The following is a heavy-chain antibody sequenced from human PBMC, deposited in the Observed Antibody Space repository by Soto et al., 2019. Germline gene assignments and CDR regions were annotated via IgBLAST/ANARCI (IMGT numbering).Heavy chain of an antibody. CDR1: GRSISSYY. CDR2: IYYSGST. Sequence: SETLSLTCTVSGRSISSYYWSLIRQPPGKGLEWIGYIYYSGSTNYNPSLKSRVTISVDTSKNQFSLKLSSVTAADTAVYYCARESVAAAGPTYDYWGQGTLVTVS. V-gene: IGHV4-59*01. D-gene: IGHD6-13*01. J-gene: IGHJ4*02. CDR3: ARESVAAAGPTYDY.